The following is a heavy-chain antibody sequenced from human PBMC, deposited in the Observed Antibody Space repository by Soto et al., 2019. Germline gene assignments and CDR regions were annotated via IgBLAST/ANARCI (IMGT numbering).Heavy chain of an antibody. Sequence: SETLSLTCTVSGGSISSGDYYWSWLRQPPGKGLEWIGYIYYSGSTYYNPSLKSRVTISVDTSKNQFSLKLSSVTAADTAVYYCARARDYYGSGSYYNYWGQGTLVTVSS. CDR3: ARARDYYGSGSYYNY. CDR2: IYYSGST. D-gene: IGHD3-10*01. V-gene: IGHV4-30-4*01. CDR1: GGSISSGDYY. J-gene: IGHJ4*02.